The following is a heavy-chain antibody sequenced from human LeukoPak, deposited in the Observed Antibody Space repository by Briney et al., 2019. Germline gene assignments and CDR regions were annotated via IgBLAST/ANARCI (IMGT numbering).Heavy chain of an antibody. CDR2: ITGTGDSA. V-gene: IGHV3-23*01. D-gene: IGHD6-6*01. J-gene: IGHJ4*02. CDR1: GFTFSDYA. Sequence: GGSLRLSCAASGFTFSDYAMCWVRQAPGKGLEWVAAITGTGDSAYYADSVEGRFSISRDSSKNTVYLQMNGLRAEDSAMYFCAKDSRSSSSNPDNWGQGTLVTVPS. CDR3: AKDSRSSSSNPDN.